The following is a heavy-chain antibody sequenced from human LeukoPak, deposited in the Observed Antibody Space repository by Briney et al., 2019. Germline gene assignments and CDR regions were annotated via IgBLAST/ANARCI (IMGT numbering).Heavy chain of an antibody. V-gene: IGHV5-51*01. CDR2: IYPGDSYT. CDR3: ARSDTSGWSPGDY. D-gene: IGHD6-19*01. CDR1: GYSFTSYW. J-gene: IGHJ4*02. Sequence: GESLKISCKTSGYSFTSYWIGWVRQMPGKGLEWMGIIYPGDSYTTYSPSFQGQVTISVDKSVSTAYLQWSSLQASDTAMYYCARSDTSGWSPGDYWGQGTLVTVSS.